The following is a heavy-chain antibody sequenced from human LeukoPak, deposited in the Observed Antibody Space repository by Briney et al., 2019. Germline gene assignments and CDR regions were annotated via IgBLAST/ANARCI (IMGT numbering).Heavy chain of an antibody. CDR1: GFTFSDYY. D-gene: IGHD3-3*01. J-gene: IGHJ3*02. Sequence: PGGSLRLSCAASGFTFSDYYISWIRQAPGKGLEWVSYIVSSGSTIYYADSVKGRFTISRDNAKNSLYLQMNRLRAEDTAVYYCARGDCWSGTDAFDIWGQGTMVTVSS. CDR2: IVSSGSTI. V-gene: IGHV3-11*01. CDR3: ARGDCWSGTDAFDI.